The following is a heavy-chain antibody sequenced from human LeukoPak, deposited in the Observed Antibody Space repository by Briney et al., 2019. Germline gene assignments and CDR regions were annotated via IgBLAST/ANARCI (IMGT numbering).Heavy chain of an antibody. D-gene: IGHD1-7*01. CDR1: GFTFSSYW. CDR2: INTDGSST. CDR3: AKGGDKRTGTYFDY. J-gene: IGHJ4*02. Sequence: GGSLRLSCAASGFTFSSYWMHWVRQAPGKGLVWVSRINTDGSSTSYADSVKGRFTISRDNSKNTLYLQMNSLRAEDTAVYYCAKGGDKRTGTYFDYWGQGTLVTVSS. V-gene: IGHV3-74*01.